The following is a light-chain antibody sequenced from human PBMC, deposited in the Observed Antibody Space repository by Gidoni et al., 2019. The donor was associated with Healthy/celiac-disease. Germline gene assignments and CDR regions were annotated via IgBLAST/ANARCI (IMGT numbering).Light chain of an antibody. CDR2: WAS. CDR1: QSVLYISNNKNY. V-gene: IGKV4-1*01. Sequence: DIVMTQSPDSLAVALGERATINCKSSQSVLYISNNKNYLAWYKQKPGQPPKLLIYWASTRESGVPDRFSGSGSGTDFTLTISSLQAEDVAVYYCQQYYSTLITFGQGTRLEIK. CDR3: QQYYSTLIT. J-gene: IGKJ5*01.